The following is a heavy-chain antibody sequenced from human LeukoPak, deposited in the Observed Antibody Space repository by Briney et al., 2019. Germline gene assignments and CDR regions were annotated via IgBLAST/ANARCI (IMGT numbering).Heavy chain of an antibody. CDR3: ARTQPLWLPLELYFDY. D-gene: IGHD3-10*01. CDR1: GYSISSGYY. Sequence: PSETLSLTCTVSGYSISSGYYWGWIRQPPGKGLEWIGSIYHSGSTYYNPSLKSRVTISVDMSKNQFSLKLSSVTAADTAVYYCARTQPLWLPLELYFDYWGQGTLVTVSS. J-gene: IGHJ4*02. CDR2: IYHSGST. V-gene: IGHV4-38-2*02.